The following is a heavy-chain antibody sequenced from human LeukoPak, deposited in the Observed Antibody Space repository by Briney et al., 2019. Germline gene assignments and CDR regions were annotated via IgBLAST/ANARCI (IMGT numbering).Heavy chain of an antibody. CDR1: GFTFSSYG. CDR2: IWYDGSNK. V-gene: IGHV3-33*01. Sequence: GGSLRLSCAASGFTFSSYGMHWVRLAPGKGLEWVAVIWYDGSNKYYADSVKGRFTISRDNSKNTLYLQMNSLRAEDTAVYFCARDRYCSSPTCYHSGRDYYYMDVWGKGTTVTVSS. J-gene: IGHJ6*03. CDR3: ARDRYCSSPTCYHSGRDYYYMDV. D-gene: IGHD2-2*01.